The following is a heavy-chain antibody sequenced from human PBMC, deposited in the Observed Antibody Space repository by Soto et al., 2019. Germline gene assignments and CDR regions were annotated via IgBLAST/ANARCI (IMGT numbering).Heavy chain of an antibody. Sequence: SETLSLTCAVSGGSISSSNWWSWVRQPPGKGLEWIGEIYHSGSTNYNPSLKSRVTISVDKSKNQFSLKLSSVTAADTAVYYCARLCAPTFCDYYYGMDVWRQGTTVTVSS. CDR3: ARLCAPTFCDYYYGMDV. D-gene: IGHD2-21*01. CDR1: GGSISSSNW. CDR2: IYHSGST. J-gene: IGHJ6*02. V-gene: IGHV4-4*02.